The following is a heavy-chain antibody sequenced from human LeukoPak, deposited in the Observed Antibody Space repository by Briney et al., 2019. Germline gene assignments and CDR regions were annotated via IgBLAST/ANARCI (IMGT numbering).Heavy chain of an antibody. CDR1: AFSLNAYN. CDR2: ISYTGTYI. D-gene: IGHD1-26*01. V-gene: IGHV3-21*04. CDR3: VRDRGTYRPIDY. J-gene: IGHJ4*02. Sequence: PGGSLRLSCAASAFSLNAYNMNWVRQAPGKGLEWVSSISYTGTYIYYADSVKGRFTISRDNAQNSLYLQMNSLRAEDTAVYYCVRDRGTYRPIDYWGQGTLVTVSS.